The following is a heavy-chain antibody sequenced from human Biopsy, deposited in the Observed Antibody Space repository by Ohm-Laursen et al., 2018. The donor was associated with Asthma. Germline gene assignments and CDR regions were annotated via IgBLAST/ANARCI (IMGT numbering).Heavy chain of an antibody. J-gene: IGHJ3*02. V-gene: IGHV4-39*01. CDR3: ARPREYYYDSSGYYYHAFDI. CDR1: GGSVSTGSYY. D-gene: IGHD3-22*01. CDR2: IYYSGST. Sequence: SDTLSLTCTVSGGSVSTGSYYWGWIRQPPGKGLEWIGSIYYSGSTYYNPSLKSRVTISVDTSKNQFSLKLSSVTAADTAVYYCARPREYYYDSSGYYYHAFDIWGQGTMVTVSS.